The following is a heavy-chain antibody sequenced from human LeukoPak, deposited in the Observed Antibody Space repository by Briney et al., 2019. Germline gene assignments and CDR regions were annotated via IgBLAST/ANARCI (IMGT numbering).Heavy chain of an antibody. CDR2: IYHSGIT. Sequence: SETLSLTCTVSGDSITSHYWSWIRQPAGKGLEWMGRIYHSGITTSSPSLQSRLTMSADTSKNQFSLILSSMTAADTAVYYCAQEGAIGGLFLLGVFDIWGQGAMVTVSS. CDR1: GDSITSHY. J-gene: IGHJ3*02. CDR3: AQEGAIGGLFLLGVFDI. V-gene: IGHV4-4*07. D-gene: IGHD6-25*01.